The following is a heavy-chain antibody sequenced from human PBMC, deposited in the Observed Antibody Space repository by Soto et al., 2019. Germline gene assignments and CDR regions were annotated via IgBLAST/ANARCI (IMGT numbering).Heavy chain of an antibody. V-gene: IGHV2-5*08. D-gene: IGHD1-7*01. Sequence: SGATLVNPTQTLTLTCPFSGFSLSTTGMCVSWIRQPPGQALEWLAFTYWDDDNRYSPSQKTRLTVTRDTANNHVVLIMTNVGPMDTATYYCAHRLEGYNWDSGIFDYWGQGILVNVSS. CDR3: AHRLEGYNWDSGIFDY. J-gene: IGHJ4*02. CDR2: TYWDDDN. CDR1: GFSLSTTGMC.